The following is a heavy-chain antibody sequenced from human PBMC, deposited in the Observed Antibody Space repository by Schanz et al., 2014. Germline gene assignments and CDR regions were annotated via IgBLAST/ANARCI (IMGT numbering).Heavy chain of an antibody. V-gene: IGHV3-21*01. CDR1: GFTFSGHN. Sequence: EVQLVESGGGLVKPGGSLRLSCAASGFTFSGHNMNWVRQAPGKGLEWVSSISGSRTYIFYADSVKGRFTISRDNAQNSLYLQMHSLRAEDTAVYYCARDRWRATVMVDAFDIWGQGTKVTVSS. CDR2: ISGSRTYI. CDR3: ARDRWRATVMVDAFDI. D-gene: IGHD4-4*01. J-gene: IGHJ3*02.